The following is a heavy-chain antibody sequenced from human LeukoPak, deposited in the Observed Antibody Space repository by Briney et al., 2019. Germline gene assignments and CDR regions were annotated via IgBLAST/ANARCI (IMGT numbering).Heavy chain of an antibody. CDR1: GGSFSGYY. D-gene: IGHD3-10*01. CDR2: INHSGST. V-gene: IGHV4-34*01. CDR3: ARRRLGSYYNDLMDY. Sequence: SETLSLTCAVYGGSFSGYYWSWIRQPPGKGLEWIGEINHSGSTNYNPSLKSRVTISVDTSKNQFSLKLSSVTAADTAVYYCARRRLGSYYNDLMDYWGQGTLVTVSS. J-gene: IGHJ4*02.